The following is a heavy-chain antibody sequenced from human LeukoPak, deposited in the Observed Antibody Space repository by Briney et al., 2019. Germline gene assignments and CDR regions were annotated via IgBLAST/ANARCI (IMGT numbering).Heavy chain of an antibody. V-gene: IGHV3-21*01. CDR3: ARLTGSYALYYYYYYMDV. Sequence: GGSLRLPCAASGFTFSSYSMNWVRQAPGKGLEWVSSISSSSSYIYYADSVKGRFTISRDNAKNSLYLQMNSLRAEDTAVYYCARLTGSYALYYYYYYMDVWGKGTTVTVSS. CDR2: ISSSSSYI. J-gene: IGHJ6*03. D-gene: IGHD1-26*01. CDR1: GFTFSSYS.